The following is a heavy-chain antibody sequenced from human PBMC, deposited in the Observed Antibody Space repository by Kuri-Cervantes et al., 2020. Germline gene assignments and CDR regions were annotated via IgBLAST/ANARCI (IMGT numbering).Heavy chain of an antibody. D-gene: IGHD6-19*01. J-gene: IGHJ4*02. CDR3: AREGGWYGGGYFDD. Sequence: GESLKISCAASGFTFRSYAMHWVRQAPGKGLEWVAVISYDGSNKYYADSVKGRFTISRDNSKNTLYLQVNSLRAEDTAVYYCAREGGWYGGGYFDDWGQGTLVTVSS. CDR2: ISYDGSNK. V-gene: IGHV3-30-3*01. CDR1: GFTFRSYA.